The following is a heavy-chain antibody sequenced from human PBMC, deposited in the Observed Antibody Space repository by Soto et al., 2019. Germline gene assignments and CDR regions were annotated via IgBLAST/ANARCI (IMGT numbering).Heavy chain of an antibody. J-gene: IGHJ2*01. CDR1: GGSISSGGYY. CDR2: IYYSGST. CDR3: ARGQGRVATIPTTPWYFDL. Sequence: QVQLQESGPGLVKPSQTLSLTCTVSGGSISSGGYYWSWIRQHPGKGLEWIGYIYYSGSTYYNPSPKSRVTISVDTSKNQFSLKLSSVTAADTAVYYCARGQGRVATIPTTPWYFDLWGRGTLVTVSS. V-gene: IGHV4-31*03. D-gene: IGHD5-12*01.